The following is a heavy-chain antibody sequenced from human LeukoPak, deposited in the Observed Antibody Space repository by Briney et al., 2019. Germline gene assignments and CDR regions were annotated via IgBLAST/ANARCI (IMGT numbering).Heavy chain of an antibody. CDR1: GGSISSSSYY. CDR3: ARAVAAGYDYVWGSYRYINWFDP. J-gene: IGHJ5*02. D-gene: IGHD3-16*02. CDR2: IYYSGST. V-gene: IGHV4-39*07. Sequence: SETLSLTCTVSGGSISSSSYYWGWLRQPPGKGREWIGSIYYSGSTYYNPSLKSRVTISVDTSKNQFSLKLSSVTAADTAVYYCARAVAAGYDYVWGSYRYINWFDPWGQGTLVTVSS.